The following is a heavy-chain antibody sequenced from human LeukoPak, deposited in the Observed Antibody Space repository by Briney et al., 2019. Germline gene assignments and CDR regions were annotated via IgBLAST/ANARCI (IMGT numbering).Heavy chain of an antibody. V-gene: IGHV4-39*01. Sequence: SETLSLTCTVSGGSVISSHYYWGWIRQPPGKGLEWIGSMYYTGSTYYNPSLKSRVTISVDTSKNQFSLKLSSVTAADTAVYYCARHVFLYNYGYFDYWGQGTLVNVSS. D-gene: IGHD3-10*01. CDR1: GGSVISSHYY. J-gene: IGHJ4*02. CDR2: MYYTGST. CDR3: ARHVFLYNYGYFDY.